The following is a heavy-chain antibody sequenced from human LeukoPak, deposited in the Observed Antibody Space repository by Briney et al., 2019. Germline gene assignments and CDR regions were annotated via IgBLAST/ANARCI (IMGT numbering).Heavy chain of an antibody. V-gene: IGHV3-53*04. CDR2: IYSGGST. J-gene: IGHJ3*02. CDR1: GFTVSSNY. Sequence: PGGSLRLSRAASGFTVSSNYMSWVRQAPGKGLEWVSVIYSGGSTYYADSVKGRFTISRHNSKNTLYLQMNSLRAEDTAVYYCARGRLGYCSGGSCYSDDAFDIWGQGTMVTVSS. CDR3: ARGRLGYCSGGSCYSDDAFDI. D-gene: IGHD2-15*01.